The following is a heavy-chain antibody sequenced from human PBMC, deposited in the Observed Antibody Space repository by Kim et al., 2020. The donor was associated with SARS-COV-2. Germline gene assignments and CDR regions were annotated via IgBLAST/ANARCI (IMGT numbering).Heavy chain of an antibody. Sequence: GGSLRLSCAASGFTFSSYWMSWVRQAPGKGLEWVANIKQDGSEKYYVDSVKGRFTISRDNAKNSLYLQMNSLRAEDTAVYYCARDSVVVTANRHYYYYYGMDVWGQGTTVTVSS. J-gene: IGHJ6*02. V-gene: IGHV3-7*03. CDR3: ARDSVVVTANRHYYYYYGMDV. CDR2: IKQDGSEK. CDR1: GFTFSSYW. D-gene: IGHD2-21*02.